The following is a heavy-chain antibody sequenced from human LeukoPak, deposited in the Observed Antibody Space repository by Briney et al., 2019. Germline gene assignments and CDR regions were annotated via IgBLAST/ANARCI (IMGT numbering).Heavy chain of an antibody. D-gene: IGHD3-10*01. J-gene: IGHJ3*02. CDR1: GYTLTELS. Sequence: ASVKVSCKVSGYTLTELSMHWVRQAPGKGLEWMGGFDPEDGETIYAQKFQGRVTMTEDTSTDTAYMELSSLRSEDTAVYYCAHGSWFGELSPDAFDIWGQGTMVTVSS. CDR2: FDPEDGET. CDR3: AHGSWFGELSPDAFDI. V-gene: IGHV1-24*01.